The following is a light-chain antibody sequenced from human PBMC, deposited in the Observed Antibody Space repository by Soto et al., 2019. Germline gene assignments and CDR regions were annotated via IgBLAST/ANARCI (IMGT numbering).Light chain of an antibody. Sequence: EIVMTQSPATLYVSTGERATLACRASQSVSSNLAWYQQKPGQAPRLLIYGASARSTGIPARFSGSGSGTEFTLTISSLQSEDFAVYYCQQYNNWPLTFGGGTKVAIK. CDR3: QQYNNWPLT. V-gene: IGKV3-15*01. J-gene: IGKJ4*01. CDR1: QSVSSN. CDR2: GAS.